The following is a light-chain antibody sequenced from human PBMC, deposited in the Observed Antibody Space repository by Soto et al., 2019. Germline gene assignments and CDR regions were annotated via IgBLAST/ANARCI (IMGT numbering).Light chain of an antibody. Sequence: QSALTQPASVSGSPGQSITISCTGTSSDVGSYNLVSWYQQHAGKAPKLMIYEGSKRPSGVSNRFSGSKSGNTASLTISGLQAEDEADYYCCSYAYSSTFWVFGGGTKLTVL. CDR3: CSYAYSSTFWV. J-gene: IGLJ3*02. V-gene: IGLV2-23*03. CDR2: EGS. CDR1: SSDVGSYNL.